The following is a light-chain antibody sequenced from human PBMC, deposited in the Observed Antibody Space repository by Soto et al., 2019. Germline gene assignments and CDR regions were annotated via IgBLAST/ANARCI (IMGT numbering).Light chain of an antibody. CDR2: ASS. CDR3: QQYDDWQT. Sequence: EIVLTQSPATLSVSPGERATLSCKASQSVRRNLAWYQQKPGQAPRLLIYASSTRATGIPDRFSGSASGTEFTLTISSLQSEDFAVYYCQQYDDWQTFGQGTKVEV. V-gene: IGKV3-15*01. CDR1: QSVRRN. J-gene: IGKJ1*01.